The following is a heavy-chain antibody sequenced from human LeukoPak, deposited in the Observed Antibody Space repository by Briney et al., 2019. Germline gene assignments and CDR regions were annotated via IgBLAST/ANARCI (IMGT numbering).Heavy chain of an antibody. CDR3: ARRAGGYSHPYDY. CDR2: IYSGGTT. Sequence: GGSLRLSCEASRFTFSSYGLSWVRQAPGKGLEWVSLIYSGGTTYYADSVKGRFTTSRDNSKNTLYLQMNSLRAEDTAVYYCARRAGGYSHPYDYWGQGILVTVSS. CDR1: RFTFSSYG. V-gene: IGHV3-53*01. D-gene: IGHD4-23*01. J-gene: IGHJ4*02.